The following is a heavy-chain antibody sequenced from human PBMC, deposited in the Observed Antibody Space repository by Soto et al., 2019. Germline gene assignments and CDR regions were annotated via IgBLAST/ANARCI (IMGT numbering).Heavy chain of an antibody. CDR3: ARSTVITNYYFDY. D-gene: IGHD2-21*01. Sequence: GASVKVSCKASGYTFTGYYMHWVRQAPGQGLEWMGWINPNSGGTNYAQKFQGWVTMTRDTSISTAYMELSRLRSDDTAVYYCARSTVITNYYFDYWGQGTLVTVSS. CDR1: GYTFTGYY. J-gene: IGHJ4*02. V-gene: IGHV1-2*04. CDR2: INPNSGGT.